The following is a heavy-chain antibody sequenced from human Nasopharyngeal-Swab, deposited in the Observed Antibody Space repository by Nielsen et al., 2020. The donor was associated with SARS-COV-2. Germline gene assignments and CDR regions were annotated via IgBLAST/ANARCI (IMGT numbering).Heavy chain of an antibody. D-gene: IGHD3-3*01. CDR1: GFTFNNYN. CDR2: ISSSSSYI. V-gene: IGHV3-21*01. CDR3: ARDGLDYDFWSAYFMDV. Sequence: GGSLRLSCAASGFTFNNYNFNWVRQAPGKGLEWVSSISSSSSYIYYAESVKGRFTISRDNAKNSLYLQMNSLRAEDTAVYYCARDGLDYDFWSAYFMDVWGQGTTVTVSS. J-gene: IGHJ6*02.